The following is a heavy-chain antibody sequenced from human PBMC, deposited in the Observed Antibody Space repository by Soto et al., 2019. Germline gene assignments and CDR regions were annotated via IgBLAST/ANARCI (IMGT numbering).Heavy chain of an antibody. CDR2: ISYDGSNK. V-gene: IGHV3-30*03. CDR1: GFTFSDFG. J-gene: IGHJ4*02. Sequence: QVQLVESGGGVVQPGRSLRLSCAASGFTFSDFGMHWVRQAPGKGLEWVAVISYDGSNKYYADSVKGRFTISRDDSKNPLFLQMSSLRAEDTAVYYCARGGHSGWYLDYWGQGTLVTVSS. D-gene: IGHD6-19*01. CDR3: ARGGHSGWYLDY.